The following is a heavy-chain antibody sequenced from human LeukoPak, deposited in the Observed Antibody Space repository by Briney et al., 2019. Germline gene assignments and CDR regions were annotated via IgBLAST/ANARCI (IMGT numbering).Heavy chain of an antibody. D-gene: IGHD2-2*01. CDR2: IKQDGSEK. CDR3: ARDGPVVPAPSFDP. J-gene: IGHJ5*02. Sequence: GGSLRLSCAASGFTFSSYSMNWVRQAPGKGLEWVANIKQDGSEKYYVDSVKGRFTISRDNAKNSLYLQMNSLRAEDTAVYYCARDGPVVPAPSFDPWGQGTLVTVSS. V-gene: IGHV3-7*01. CDR1: GFTFSSYS.